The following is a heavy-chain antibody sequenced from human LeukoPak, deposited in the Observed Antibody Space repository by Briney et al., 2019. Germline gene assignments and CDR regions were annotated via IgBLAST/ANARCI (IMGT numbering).Heavy chain of an antibody. D-gene: IGHD6-13*01. V-gene: IGHV3-53*01. CDR1: GFTVSSNY. J-gene: IGHJ4*02. Sequence: TGGSLRLSCAASGFTVSSNYMSWVRQAPGKGLEWVSVIYSGGSTYYADSVKGRFTISRDNSKNTLYLQMNSLRAEDTAVYYCARLVAAARYFDYWGQGTLVTVSS. CDR3: ARLVAAARYFDY. CDR2: IYSGGST.